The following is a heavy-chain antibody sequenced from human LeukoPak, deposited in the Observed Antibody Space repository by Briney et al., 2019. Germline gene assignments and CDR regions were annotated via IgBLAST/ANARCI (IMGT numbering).Heavy chain of an antibody. Sequence: PGGSLRLSCAVSEFTFTSYWMNWVRQAPGKGLEWVASIKQDGGEKSYVDSVKGRFTISRDNARNSLYLQMSSLRAEDTAIYYCARESVYYDSSGYYSTRTEYFQHWGQGTLVTVSS. CDR3: ARESVYYDSSGYYSTRTEYFQH. CDR2: IKQDGGEK. V-gene: IGHV3-7*01. D-gene: IGHD3-22*01. CDR1: EFTFTSYW. J-gene: IGHJ1*01.